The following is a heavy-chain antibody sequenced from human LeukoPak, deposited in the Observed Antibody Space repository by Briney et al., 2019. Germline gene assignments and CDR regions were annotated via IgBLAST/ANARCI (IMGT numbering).Heavy chain of an antibody. CDR2: IYYSGST. CDR1: GGSISSGGYY. CDR3: ARIHKVLGRIVVVPAVVDY. D-gene: IGHD2-2*01. J-gene: IGHJ4*02. V-gene: IGHV4-31*03. Sequence: SETLSLTCTVSGGSISSGGYYWSWIRQHPGKGLEWIGYIYYSGSTYYNPSLKSRVTISVDTSKNQSSLKLSSVTAADTAVYYCARIHKVLGRIVVVPAVVDYWGQGTLVTVSS.